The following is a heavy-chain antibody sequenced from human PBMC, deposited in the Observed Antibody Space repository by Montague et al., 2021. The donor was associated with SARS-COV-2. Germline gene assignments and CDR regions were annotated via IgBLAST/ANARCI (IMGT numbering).Heavy chain of an antibody. J-gene: IGHJ4*02. Sequence: SETLSLTCTVSGDSISSSSYYWGWNRQPTGQGLEWIGNKYYSGITYNNPSLKNRVTMSVDTSKNQFSLKLSSVTAADTAVYYCVRGGYIHVDYWGQGTLVTVSS. CDR3: VRGGYIHVDY. D-gene: IGHD5-12*01. CDR2: KYYSGIT. V-gene: IGHV4-39*01. CDR1: GDSISSSSYY.